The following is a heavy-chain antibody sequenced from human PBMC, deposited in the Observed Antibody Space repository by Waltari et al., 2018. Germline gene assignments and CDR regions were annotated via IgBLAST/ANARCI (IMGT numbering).Heavy chain of an antibody. CDR1: SGSLTGYH. D-gene: IGHD3-9*01. CDR2: INHSGNT. Sequence: QVHLQQWGAGLLKPSETLSLTCGVSSGSLTGYHWNWIRQAPGKGLEWIGDINHSGNTDYNPSLESRVTISADTSKNQFSLHLTSVTAADTAVYYCARGHPFTIVSPRYYYYYYMDVWDKGTAVTVSS. V-gene: IGHV4-34*01. J-gene: IGHJ6*03. CDR3: ARGHPFTIVSPRYYYYYYMDV.